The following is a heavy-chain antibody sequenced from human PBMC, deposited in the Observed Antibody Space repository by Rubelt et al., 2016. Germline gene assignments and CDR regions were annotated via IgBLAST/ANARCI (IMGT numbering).Heavy chain of an antibody. V-gene: IGHV1-18*01. CDR2: ISAYKGNT. CDR3: ARGVEYYYGSGTNWFDP. CDR1: GYTFTSYG. J-gene: IGHJ5*02. Sequence: QVQLVQSGAEVKKPGASVKVSCKASGYTFTSYGISWVRQAPGQGLEWMGWISAYKGNTNYAQKLQGRVTMTTDTSTRTAYMELRSLRSDDTAVYYCARGVEYYYGSGTNWFDPWGQGTLVTVSS. D-gene: IGHD3-10*01.